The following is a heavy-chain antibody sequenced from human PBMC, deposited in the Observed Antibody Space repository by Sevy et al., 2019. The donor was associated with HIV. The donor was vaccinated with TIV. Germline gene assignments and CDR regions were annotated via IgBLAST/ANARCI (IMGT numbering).Heavy chain of an antibody. Sequence: GGSLRLSCAASGFTFSDSYMGWIRQAPGKGLEWVSYISSSGTTIYYADSVKGRFTISRDNAKNSLYLQMNSLRAEDTTVYYCARDLGVYGANYPYFDYWGQGTLVTVSS. J-gene: IGHJ4*02. CDR3: ARDLGVYGANYPYFDY. CDR2: ISSSGTTI. CDR1: GFTFSDSY. V-gene: IGHV3-11*04. D-gene: IGHD4-17*01.